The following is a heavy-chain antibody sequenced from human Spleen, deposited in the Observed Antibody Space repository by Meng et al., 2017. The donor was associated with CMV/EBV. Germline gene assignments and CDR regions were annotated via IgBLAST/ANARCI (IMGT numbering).Heavy chain of an antibody. D-gene: IGHD3-10*01. Sequence: GSLRLSCTVSGVSISSYYWSWIRQPPGKGLEWIGYISYNGRTNYNPSLKSRVTISVDTSKNQLSLKLSSVTAADTAVYYCARGNYGSAKDAFDIWGQGTMVTVSS. V-gene: IGHV4-59*01. CDR2: ISYNGRT. CDR1: GVSISSYY. CDR3: ARGNYGSAKDAFDI. J-gene: IGHJ3*02.